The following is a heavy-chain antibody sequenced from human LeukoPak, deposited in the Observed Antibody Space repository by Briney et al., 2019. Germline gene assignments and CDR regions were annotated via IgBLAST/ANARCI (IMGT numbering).Heavy chain of an antibody. J-gene: IGHJ5*02. D-gene: IGHD6-19*01. CDR2: SYWWSKWYN. CDR3: ARVQSDSSGFRNWFDP. V-gene: IGHV6-1*01. Sequence: SQTLSLICGFSGHSVSSNSAAWNSIRQSPSRGLEWLERSYWWSKWYNDYAVSVESRITINPDTSKNQFSLQLNSVTPEDTAVYYCARVQSDSSGFRNWFDPWGQGTLGT. CDR1: GHSVSSNSAA.